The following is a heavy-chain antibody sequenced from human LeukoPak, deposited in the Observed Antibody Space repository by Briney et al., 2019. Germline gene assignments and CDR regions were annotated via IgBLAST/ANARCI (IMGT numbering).Heavy chain of an antibody. D-gene: IGHD5-18*01. CDR1: GFTFSSYA. J-gene: IGHJ3*02. CDR3: AKLEDTAMVIGAFDI. CDR2: ISYDGSNK. V-gene: IGHV3-30*04. Sequence: QAGGSLRLSCAASGFTFSSYAMHWVRQAPGKGLEWVAVISYDGSNKYYADSVKGRFTISRDNPKNTLYLQMNSLRAEDTAVYYCAKLEDTAMVIGAFDIWGQGTIVTVSS.